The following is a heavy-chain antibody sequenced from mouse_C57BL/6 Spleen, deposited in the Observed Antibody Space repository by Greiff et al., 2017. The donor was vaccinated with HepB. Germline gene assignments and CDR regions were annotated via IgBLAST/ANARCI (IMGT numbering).Heavy chain of an antibody. J-gene: IGHJ4*01. D-gene: IGHD2-4*01. CDR1: GYTFTSYW. CDR2: IYPGSGST. V-gene: IGHV1-55*01. CDR3: ARFYYDYDYYAMDY. Sequence: VQLQRPGAELVKPGASVKMSCKASGYTFTSYWITWVKQRPGQGLEWIGDIYPGSGSTNYNEKFKSKATLTVDTSSSTAYMQLSSLTSEDSAVYYCARFYYDYDYYAMDYWGQGTSVTVSS.